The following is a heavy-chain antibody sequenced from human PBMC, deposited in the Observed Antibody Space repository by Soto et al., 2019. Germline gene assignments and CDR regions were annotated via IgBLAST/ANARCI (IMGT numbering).Heavy chain of an antibody. CDR3: ARVKDTAMVPYYFDY. CDR2: ISSSSSYI. CDR1: GFTFSSYS. Sequence: GGSLRLSCAASGFTFSSYSMNWVRQAPGKGLEWVSSISSSSSYIYYADSVKGRFTISRDNAKNSLYLQMNSLRAEDTAVYYCARVKDTAMVPYYFDYWGQGTLVTVSS. D-gene: IGHD5-18*01. J-gene: IGHJ4*02. V-gene: IGHV3-21*01.